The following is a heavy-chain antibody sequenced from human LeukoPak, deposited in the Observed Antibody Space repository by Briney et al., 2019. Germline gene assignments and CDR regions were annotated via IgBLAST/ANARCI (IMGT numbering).Heavy chain of an antibody. CDR1: GYTFTGYY. V-gene: IGHV1-2*06. J-gene: IGHJ6*03. CDR2: INPKSGGR. Sequence: ASVQVSCKASGYTFTGYYMRWVRQAPGQGLDWMGRINPKSGGRNYAQKVQGRVTMTRDTSISTAYMELSRLRSDDTAVYYCAREGTVTIDYYYYYYMDVWGKGTTVTVSS. CDR3: AREGTVTIDYYYYYYMDV. D-gene: IGHD4-17*01.